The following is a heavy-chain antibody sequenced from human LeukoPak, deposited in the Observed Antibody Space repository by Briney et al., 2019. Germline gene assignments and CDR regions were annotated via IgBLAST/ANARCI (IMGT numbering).Heavy chain of an antibody. CDR1: GFTFSTYA. D-gene: IGHD1-1*01. V-gene: IGHV3-23*01. J-gene: IGHJ4*02. CDR3: AKGSLPIERSTRSFDY. CDR2: INDRGAYT. Sequence: PGGSLRLSCAASGFTFSTYAMSWVRQPPGKGLEWVSLINDRGAYTYYSDSVRGRFTVSRDNFKNTLYLQMNSLHYGDTAVYYCAKGSLPIERSTRSFDYWGQGTLATVSS.